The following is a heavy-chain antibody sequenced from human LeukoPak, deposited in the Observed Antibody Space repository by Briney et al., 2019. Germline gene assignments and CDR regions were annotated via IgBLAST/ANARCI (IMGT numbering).Heavy chain of an antibody. D-gene: IGHD2-15*01. CDR3: ANVYCSGGSCYSEGY. Sequence: GGSLRLSCAASGFTFDDYAMHWVRQAPGKGLEWVSLISGDGGSTYYADSVKGRFTISRDNSKNSLYLQTDSLRTEDTALYYCANVYCSGGSCYSEGYWGQGTLVTVSS. J-gene: IGHJ4*02. CDR2: ISGDGGST. CDR1: GFTFDDYA. V-gene: IGHV3-43*02.